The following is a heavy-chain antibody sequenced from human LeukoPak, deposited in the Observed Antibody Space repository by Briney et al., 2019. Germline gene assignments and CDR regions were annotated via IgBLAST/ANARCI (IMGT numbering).Heavy chain of an antibody. J-gene: IGHJ5*02. CDR3: ARRGGQYSGYDPNWFDP. CDR2: IYYSGST. Sequence: SETLSLTCTVSGGSISSYYWSWIRQPPGKGLEWIGYIYYSGSTNYNPSLKSRVTISVDTSKNQFSLKLSSVTAADTAMYYCARRGGQYSGYDPNWFDPWGQGTLVTVSS. CDR1: GGSISSYY. V-gene: IGHV4-59*01. D-gene: IGHD5-12*01.